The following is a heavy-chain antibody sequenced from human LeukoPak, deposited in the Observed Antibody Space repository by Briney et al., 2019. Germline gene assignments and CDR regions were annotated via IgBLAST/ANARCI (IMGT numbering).Heavy chain of an antibody. CDR3: ARAPLGPYYDISALGY. J-gene: IGHJ4*02. CDR2: INPNSGGT. Sequence: ASVKVSCKASGYTFTGYYMHWVRQAPGQGLEWMGWINPNSGGTNYAQKFQGRVTMTRDTSISTAYMELRSLRSDDTAVYYCARAPLGPYYDISALGYWGQGTLVTVSS. CDR1: GYTFTGYY. D-gene: IGHD3-22*01. V-gene: IGHV1-2*02.